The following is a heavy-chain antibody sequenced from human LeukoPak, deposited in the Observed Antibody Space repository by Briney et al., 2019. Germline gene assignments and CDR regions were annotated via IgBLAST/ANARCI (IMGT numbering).Heavy chain of an antibody. Sequence: PSETLSLTCAVYGGSFSGYYWSWIRQPPGKGLEWIGEINHSGSTNYNPALKSRVTISVDTSKNQFSLKLSTVTAADTAVYYYATGRTRFTVTTSAIYYWGQGTLVTVSS. V-gene: IGHV4-34*01. CDR2: INHSGST. D-gene: IGHD4-17*01. CDR1: GGSFSGYY. CDR3: ATGRTRFTVTTSAIYY. J-gene: IGHJ4*02.